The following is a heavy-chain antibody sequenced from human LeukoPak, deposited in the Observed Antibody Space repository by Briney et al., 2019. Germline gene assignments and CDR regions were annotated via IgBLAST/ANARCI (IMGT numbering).Heavy chain of an antibody. V-gene: IGHV4-38-2*01. J-gene: IGHJ5*02. CDR2: VQEGGRS. CDR1: GHSIRSDDY. Sequence: PSETLSLTCGVTGHSIRSDDYWAWIRQPPGKGLEWIGTVQEGGRSYYNPSLNSRLTMSIDTSKNQVSLNLKSVTATDTAIYYCARRYFYSNSEDWFDPWGQGTLVTVSS. D-gene: IGHD4-11*01. CDR3: ARRYFYSNSEDWFDP.